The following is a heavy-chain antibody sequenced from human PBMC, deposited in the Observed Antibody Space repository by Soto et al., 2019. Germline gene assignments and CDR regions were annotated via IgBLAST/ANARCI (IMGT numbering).Heavy chain of an antibody. CDR1: GYSFINYW. V-gene: IGHV5-51*03. CDR3: ARPDNNYVAS. CDR2: INPGNSET. D-gene: IGHD2-15*01. J-gene: IGHJ4*02. Sequence: PGESLKISCQASGYSFINYWIGWVRQLPGKGLEWMAIINPGNSETRYSPAFQGQVTISADSFITTVYLEWSSLKASDTAMYYCARPDNNYVASWGQGALVTVSS.